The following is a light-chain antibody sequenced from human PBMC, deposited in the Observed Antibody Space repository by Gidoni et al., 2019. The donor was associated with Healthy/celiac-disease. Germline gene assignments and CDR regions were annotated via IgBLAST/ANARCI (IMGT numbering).Light chain of an antibody. CDR2: DAS. CDR1: QSVSSY. V-gene: IGKV3-11*01. CDR3: QQRSNWRWT. Sequence: EIVLTQSPATLSLSPGERATLSCRASQSVSSYLAWHQQKPGQAPRLLIYDASNRATGIPARFSGSGSGTDFTLTISSLEPEDFAVYYCQQRSNWRWTFXQXTKVEIK. J-gene: IGKJ1*01.